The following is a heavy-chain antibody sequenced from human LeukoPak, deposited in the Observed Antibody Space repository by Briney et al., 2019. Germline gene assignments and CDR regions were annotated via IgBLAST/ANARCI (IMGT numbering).Heavy chain of an antibody. CDR1: GFSFSSYW. D-gene: IGHD6-13*01. CDR2: IKQDGSEK. CDR3: ARDLSSSWTTPGFDY. J-gene: IGHJ4*02. V-gene: IGHV3-7*03. Sequence: GGSLRLSCATSGFSFSSYWMSWVRLAPGKGLEWLANIKQDGSEKYYVDSVKGRFTISRDNAKNSLYLQMNSLRAEDTAVYYCARDLSSSWTTPGFDYWGQGTLVTVSS.